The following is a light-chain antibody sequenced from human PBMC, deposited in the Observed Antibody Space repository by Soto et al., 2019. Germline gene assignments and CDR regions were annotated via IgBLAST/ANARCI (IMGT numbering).Light chain of an antibody. J-gene: IGLJ2*01. CDR1: SSDVGGYNY. CDR3: CSYAGSYPHVV. V-gene: IGLV2-11*01. CDR2: DVS. Sequence: QSALTQPLSVSGSPGQSVTISCTGTSSDVGGYNYVSWYQQHPGKAPKLMIYDVSKRPSGVPDRFSGSKSGNTASLTISGLQAEDEADYYCCSYAGSYPHVVFGGGTKLTVL.